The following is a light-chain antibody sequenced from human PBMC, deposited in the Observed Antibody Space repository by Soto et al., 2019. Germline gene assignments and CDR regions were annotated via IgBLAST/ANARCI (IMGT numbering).Light chain of an antibody. CDR2: AAS. CDR3: QQSYSTPIT. CDR1: QSISNY. V-gene: IGKV1-39*01. J-gene: IGKJ5*01. Sequence: DIQITQSPSSLSASVGDRVVITSRASQSISNYLTWYQQKPGKAPKVLIYAASNLQSGVPSRFSGSGSGTDFTLTISSLQPEDFAAYYCQQSYSTPITFGQGTRLEIK.